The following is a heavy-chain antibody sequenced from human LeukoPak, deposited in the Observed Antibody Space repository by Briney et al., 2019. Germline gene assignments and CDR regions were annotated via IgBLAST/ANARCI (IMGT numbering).Heavy chain of an antibody. J-gene: IGHJ4*02. CDR3: ATDSDFWSGYLLVY. CDR2: VDPVDGET. V-gene: IGHV1-69-2*01. CDR1: GYTFTDYY. D-gene: IGHD3-3*01. Sequence: ASVKVSCKVSGYTFTDYYMHWVQQAPGKGLEWMGLVDPVDGETIYAEKFQGRVTITADTSTDTAYMELSSLRSEDTAVYYCATDSDFWSGYLLVYWGQGTLVTVSS.